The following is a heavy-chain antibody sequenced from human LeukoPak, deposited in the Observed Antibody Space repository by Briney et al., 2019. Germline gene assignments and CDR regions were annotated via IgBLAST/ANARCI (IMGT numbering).Heavy chain of an antibody. CDR1: GGSISSYY. Sequence: PSETLSLTCTVSGGSISSYYWSWIRQPPGKGLEWIGYIYYSGSTNYNSSLKSRVTISVDTSKNQFSLKLSSVTAADTAVYYCARATVAPYYFDYWGQGTLVTVSS. CDR2: IYYSGST. CDR3: ARATVAPYYFDY. D-gene: IGHD4-23*01. J-gene: IGHJ4*02. V-gene: IGHV4-59*01.